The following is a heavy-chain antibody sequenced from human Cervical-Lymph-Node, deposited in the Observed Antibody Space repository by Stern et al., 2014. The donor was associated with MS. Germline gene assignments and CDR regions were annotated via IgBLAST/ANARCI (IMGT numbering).Heavy chain of an antibody. CDR3: ASPLTATSVPFGYYGMDV. D-gene: IGHD4-17*01. J-gene: IGHJ6*02. CDR1: GGTFSNYA. V-gene: IGHV1-69*01. Sequence: QMQLVQSGAEVKKPGSSVKVSCKASGGTFSNYATSWVRQAPGQGLEWMGGIVPLFGKPNYAQKFQGRVTITADESTNTAYMDLSSLRSEDTAVYYCASPLTATSVPFGYYGMDVWGQGTTVTVS. CDR2: IVPLFGKP.